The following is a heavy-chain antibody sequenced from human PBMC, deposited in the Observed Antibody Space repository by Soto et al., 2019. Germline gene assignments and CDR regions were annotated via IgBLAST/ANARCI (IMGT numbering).Heavy chain of an antibody. Sequence: GASVKVSCKASGGTFSSYAISWVRQAPGQGLEWMGGIIPIFGTANYAQKFQGRVTITADKSTSAAYMELRSLRSDDTAVYYCARIDYYDFWSGYYTNWFDPWGQGTLVTVSS. CDR2: IIPIFGTA. V-gene: IGHV1-69*06. CDR3: ARIDYYDFWSGYYTNWFDP. CDR1: GGTFSSYA. J-gene: IGHJ5*02. D-gene: IGHD3-3*01.